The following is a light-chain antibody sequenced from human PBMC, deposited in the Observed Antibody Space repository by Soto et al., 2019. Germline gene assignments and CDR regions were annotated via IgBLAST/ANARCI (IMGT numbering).Light chain of an antibody. CDR1: QGIGDT. Sequence: EIVLTQSPGTLSLSPGERATLSCRASQGIGDTLAWYQHKPGQTPRLLIYDTSTRATGVPTRLSRSRSGAEFTLTINRLQSEDFAVYYCQPYNNWPLTFGGGTKVDIK. V-gene: IGKV3-15*01. CDR2: DTS. CDR3: QPYNNWPLT. J-gene: IGKJ4*01.